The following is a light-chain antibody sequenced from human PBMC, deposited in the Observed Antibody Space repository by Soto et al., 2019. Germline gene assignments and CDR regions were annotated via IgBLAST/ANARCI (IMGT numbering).Light chain of an antibody. Sequence: QSALTQPRSVSGSPGQSVTISCTGTSSDVGGYNYVSWYQQHPGKAPKLMISDVTKRPSGVPDRFSGSKSGNTASLTIFGLQAEDEADYYCCSYAGTYTLEVFGGGTKLTVL. CDR2: DVT. CDR1: SSDVGGYNY. V-gene: IGLV2-11*01. CDR3: CSYAGTYTLEV. J-gene: IGLJ3*02.